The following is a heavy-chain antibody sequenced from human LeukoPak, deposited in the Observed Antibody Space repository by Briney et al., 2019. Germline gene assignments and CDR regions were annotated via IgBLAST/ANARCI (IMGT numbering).Heavy chain of an antibody. V-gene: IGHV3-30-3*01. Sequence: PGGSLRLSCAASGFTFSSYAMHWVRQAPGKGLEWVAVISYDGSNKYYADSVKGRFTISRDTSKNTLYLQMNSLRAEDTAVYYCARDPRGGPLKYWGQGTLVTVSS. CDR3: ARDPRGGPLKY. D-gene: IGHD3-16*01. J-gene: IGHJ4*02. CDR2: ISYDGSNK. CDR1: GFTFSSYA.